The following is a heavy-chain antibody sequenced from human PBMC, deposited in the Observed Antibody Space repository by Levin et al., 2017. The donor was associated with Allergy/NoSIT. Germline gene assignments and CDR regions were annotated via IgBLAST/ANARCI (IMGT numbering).Heavy chain of an antibody. CDR2: ISSSSSPI. CDR1: GFTFSSYS. CDR3: ARRPAGGTYFDY. J-gene: IGHJ4*02. V-gene: IGHV3-48*02. D-gene: IGHD3-16*01. Sequence: LSLTCAASGFTFSSYSMNWVRQAPGKGLEWISYISSSSSPIYYADSVKGRFTISRDNAKNSLYLQMNSLRDEDTAVYYCARRPAGGTYFDYWGQGTLVTVSS.